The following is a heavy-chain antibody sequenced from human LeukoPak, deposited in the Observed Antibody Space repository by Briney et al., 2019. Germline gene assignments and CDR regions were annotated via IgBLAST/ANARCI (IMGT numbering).Heavy chain of an antibody. J-gene: IGHJ5*02. CDR3: AAAITMIVVP. CDR1: GFTFSSYA. Sequence: GGSLRLSCAASGFTFSSYAMHWVRQAPGKGLEWVAVISYDGSNKYYADSVKGRFTISRDNSKNTLYLQMNSLRAEDTAVYYCAAAITMIVVPWGQGTLVTVSP. D-gene: IGHD3-22*01. V-gene: IGHV3-30-3*01. CDR2: ISYDGSNK.